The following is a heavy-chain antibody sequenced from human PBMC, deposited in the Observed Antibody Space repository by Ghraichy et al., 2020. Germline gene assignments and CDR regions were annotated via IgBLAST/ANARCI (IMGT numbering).Heavy chain of an antibody. V-gene: IGHV3-23*01. D-gene: IGHD2-15*01. Sequence: LSLTCAASGFTFSSYAMSWVRQAPGKGLEWVLAISGSGGSTYYADSVKGRFTISRENSKNTLYLQMNSLRAEDTAVYYCAKGSETYCSGGSCYSLAFDYWGQGTLVTVSS. CDR2: ISGSGGST. CDR1: GFTFSSYA. CDR3: AKGSETYCSGGSCYSLAFDY. J-gene: IGHJ4*02.